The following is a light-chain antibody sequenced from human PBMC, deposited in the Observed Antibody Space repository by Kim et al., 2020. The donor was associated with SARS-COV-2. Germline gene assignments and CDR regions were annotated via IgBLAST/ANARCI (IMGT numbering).Light chain of an antibody. CDR1: SGSMASKY. Sequence: GKPVTISCTGSSGSMASKYVQWYQQRPGSAPTTVIYEDNQRPSGVPDRFSGSIDSSSNSTSLTISGLKTKDEADYYCQSYDSSNRVFGGGTQLTVL. CDR2: EDN. V-gene: IGLV6-57*02. CDR3: QSYDSSNRV. J-gene: IGLJ3*02.